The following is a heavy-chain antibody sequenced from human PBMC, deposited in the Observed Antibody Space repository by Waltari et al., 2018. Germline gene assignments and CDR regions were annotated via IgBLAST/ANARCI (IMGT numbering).Heavy chain of an antibody. CDR3: AREGIADRDSIFDV. J-gene: IGHJ4*02. V-gene: IGHV4-4*07. CDR2: VFASGST. Sequence: QVRLDESGPRLVKPSGTLSLTCSVTGDAIGLYRWTWIRQSAVQGLEWIGRVFASGSTNFNPSLRGRVTMSVDKSKIQFSLEMTSMTAADTATYYCAREGIADRDSIFDVWGQGILVTVSS. D-gene: IGHD6-13*01. CDR1: GDAIGLYR.